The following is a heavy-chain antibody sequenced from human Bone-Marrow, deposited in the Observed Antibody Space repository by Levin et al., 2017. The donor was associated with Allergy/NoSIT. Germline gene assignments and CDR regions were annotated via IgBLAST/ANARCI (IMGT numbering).Heavy chain of an antibody. CDR1: GGSITRRGYY. D-gene: IGHD6-13*01. Sequence: PSETLSLTCSVSGGSITRRGYYWGWIRQPPGKGLEWIGNINYGGSTYFNPSLESRFTISADTSKNEFSLKVSSVTAADTAVYYCTEDSTAGLDWGHGTLVTVSS. CDR3: TEDSTAGLD. V-gene: IGHV4-39*07. CDR2: INYGGST. J-gene: IGHJ4*01.